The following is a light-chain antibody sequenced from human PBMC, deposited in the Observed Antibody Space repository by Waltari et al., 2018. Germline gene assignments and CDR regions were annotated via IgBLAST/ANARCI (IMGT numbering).Light chain of an antibody. J-gene: IGKJ2*01. CDR2: TAS. CDR1: LGISSY. CDR3: QHLNSYPVT. V-gene: IGKV1-9*01. Sequence: SVGDRVTITCRASLGISSYLAWYQQKPGKAPKLLIYTASTLQSGVPSRFSGSGSGTEFTLTISSLQPEDFATYYCQHLNSYPVTFGQGTKLEIK.